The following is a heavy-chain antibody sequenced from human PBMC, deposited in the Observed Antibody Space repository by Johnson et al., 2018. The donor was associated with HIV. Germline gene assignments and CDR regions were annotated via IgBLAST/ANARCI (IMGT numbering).Heavy chain of an antibody. CDR3: VTDANYGAFSM. Sequence: VQLVESGGGLVQPGGSLRLSCAASGFTFDDYGMAWVRQAPGKGLEWVSGINWNGGSTGYADSVKGRFTISRDNSKNSIYLQMNSLRPEDTALYYCVTDANYGAFSMWGQGTTVNVSS. D-gene: IGHD4-17*01. CDR2: INWNGGST. J-gene: IGHJ3*02. CDR1: GFTFDDYG. V-gene: IGHV3-20*04.